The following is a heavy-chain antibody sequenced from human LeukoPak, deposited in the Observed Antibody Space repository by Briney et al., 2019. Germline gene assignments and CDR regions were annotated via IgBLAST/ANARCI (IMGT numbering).Heavy chain of an antibody. J-gene: IGHJ6*02. CDR2: IKQDGSEK. Sequence: GGSLRLSCAASGFTFSSYWMSWVRQAPGKGLEWVANIKQDGSEKYYVDSVKGRFAISRDNAKNSLYLQMSSLRAEDTAVYFCARGGGLDVWGQGATVTVSS. CDR3: ARGGGLDV. CDR1: GFTFSSYW. V-gene: IGHV3-7*04.